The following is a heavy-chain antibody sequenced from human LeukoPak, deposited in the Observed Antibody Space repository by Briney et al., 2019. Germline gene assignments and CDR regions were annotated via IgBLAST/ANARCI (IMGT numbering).Heavy chain of an antibody. J-gene: IGHJ5*02. Sequence: GKSLRLSYATSGFTFSGYGMHWVRQAPGKGLEWVSSISSTGSYIYYADSVKGRFTISRDNPGNVFYLQMDSLRAEDTAVYYCTRVAQSGPTGWFDPWGQGTLVTVSS. D-gene: IGHD1-1*01. CDR1: GFTFSGYG. CDR2: ISSTGSYI. V-gene: IGHV3-21*01. CDR3: TRVAQSGPTGWFDP.